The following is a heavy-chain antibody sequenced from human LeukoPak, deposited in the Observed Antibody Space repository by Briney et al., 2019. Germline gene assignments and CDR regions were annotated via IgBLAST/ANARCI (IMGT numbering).Heavy chain of an antibody. Sequence: GGSLRLSCAASGFTFTTYAMSWVRQPPGKGLEWVSTIRDSGGRTYYADSVKGRFTISRDNAKNSLYLQMKSLRAEDTAVYNCARGGLYRYGSVEYYFDYWGQGTLVTVSS. D-gene: IGHD3-10*01. CDR3: ARGGLYRYGSVEYYFDY. J-gene: IGHJ4*02. CDR2: IRDSGGRT. V-gene: IGHV3-23*01. CDR1: GFTFTTYA.